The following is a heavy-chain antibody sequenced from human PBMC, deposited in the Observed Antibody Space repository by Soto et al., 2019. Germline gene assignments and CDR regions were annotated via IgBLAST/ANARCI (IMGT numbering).Heavy chain of an antibody. CDR1: GYTFTSYG. CDR2: MNPNSGNT. Sequence: ASVKVSYKASGYTFTSYGISWVRQATGQGLEWMGWMNPNSGNTGYAQKFQGRVTMIRNTSISTAYMELSSLRSEDTAVYYCARNWDIVVASFDYWGQGTLVTVSS. J-gene: IGHJ4*02. V-gene: IGHV1-8*02. D-gene: IGHD2-15*01. CDR3: ARNWDIVVASFDY.